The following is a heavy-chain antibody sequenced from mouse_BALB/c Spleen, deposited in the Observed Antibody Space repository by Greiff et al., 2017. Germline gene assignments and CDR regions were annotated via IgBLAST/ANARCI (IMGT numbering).Heavy chain of an antibody. Sequence: EVQVVESGGGLVKPGGSLKLSCAASGFTFSDYYMYWVRQTPEKRLEWVATISDGGSYTYYPDSVKGRFTISRDNAKNNLYLQMSSLKSEDTAMYYCARDWTGMAYWGQGTLVTVSA. CDR3: ARDWTGMAY. D-gene: IGHD2-10*02. CDR2: ISDGGSYT. CDR1: GFTFSDYY. V-gene: IGHV5-4*02. J-gene: IGHJ3*01.